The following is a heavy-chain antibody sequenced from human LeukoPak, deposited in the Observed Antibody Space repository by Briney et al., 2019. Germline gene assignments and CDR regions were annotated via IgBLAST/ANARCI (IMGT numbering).Heavy chain of an antibody. J-gene: IGHJ3*02. Sequence: GGSLRLSCAASGFAFSRHWMSWVRQAPGKGLEWLAKIKQDGSEKYYVDSVKGRFTISRDNAKNSLSLQMNSLRAEDTAVYYCARGENGALDIWGQGTMVTVSS. CDR1: GFAFSRHW. CDR3: ARGENGALDI. CDR2: IKQDGSEK. V-gene: IGHV3-7*01. D-gene: IGHD2-8*01.